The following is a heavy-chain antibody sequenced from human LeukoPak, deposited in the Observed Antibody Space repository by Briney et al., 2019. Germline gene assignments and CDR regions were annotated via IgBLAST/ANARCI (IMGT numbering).Heavy chain of an antibody. V-gene: IGHV4-59*08. Sequence: SETLSLTCTLSGGSIASYYWSWIRQPPGKGLEWIGYIYNSVTTNYNPSLKSRVTISVDTSKNQFSLNLRSVTAADTAVYYCARQLAYYYRSGGFDPWGQGALVTVSA. D-gene: IGHD3-10*01. CDR1: GGSIASYY. CDR3: ARQLAYYYRSGGFDP. CDR2: IYNSVTT. J-gene: IGHJ5*02.